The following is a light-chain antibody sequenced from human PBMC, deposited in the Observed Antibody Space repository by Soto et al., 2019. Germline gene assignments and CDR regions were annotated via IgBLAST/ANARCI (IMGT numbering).Light chain of an antibody. CDR2: EVS. CDR3: CSYAGSSTFGV. Sequence: QSVLTQPASVSGSPGQSITISCTGTSSDVGSYNLVSWYQQHPGKAPKLMIYEVSKRPSGVSNRFSGSKSGNTASLTISGLPAEDEADYYCCSYAGSSTFGVFGGGTKVTVL. V-gene: IGLV2-23*02. J-gene: IGLJ3*02. CDR1: SSDVGSYNL.